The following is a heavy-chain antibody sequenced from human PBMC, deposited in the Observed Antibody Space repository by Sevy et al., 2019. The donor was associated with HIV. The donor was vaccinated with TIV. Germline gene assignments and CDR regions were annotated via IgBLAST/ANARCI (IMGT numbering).Heavy chain of an antibody. J-gene: IGHJ4*02. Sequence: SETLSLTCAVSGGSISSGGYSWSWIRQPPGKGLEWIGYIYHSGNTYYNPSLKSRVTISVDRSKNQFPLKLSSVTAADTAVYYCARAAASVTTVTHFDYWGQGTLVTVSS. CDR3: ARAAASVTTVTHFDY. CDR1: GGSISSGGYS. V-gene: IGHV4-30-2*01. D-gene: IGHD4-17*01. CDR2: IYHSGNT.